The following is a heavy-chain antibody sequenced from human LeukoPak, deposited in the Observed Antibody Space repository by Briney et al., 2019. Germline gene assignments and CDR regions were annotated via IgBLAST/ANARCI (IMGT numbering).Heavy chain of an antibody. CDR3: ARLINGSPGDY. D-gene: IGHD2-8*01. J-gene: IGHJ4*02. CDR1: GGSISSTTYH. V-gene: IGHV4-39*01. Sequence: SETLSLTCTVSGGSISSTTYHWCWVRQPPGKGLEWIGSIYYSGNTYYNPSLKSRLTISVDMAKNQFSLKLSSVTAADTAVYYCARLINGSPGDYWGQGTLVTVSS. CDR2: IYYSGNT.